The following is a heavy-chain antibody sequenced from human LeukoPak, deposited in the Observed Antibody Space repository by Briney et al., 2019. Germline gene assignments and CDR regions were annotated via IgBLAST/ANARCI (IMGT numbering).Heavy chain of an antibody. CDR2: IYYSGST. CDR3: ARHHTRDTAMASLFDY. CDR1: GGSISSRSYY. J-gene: IGHJ4*02. D-gene: IGHD5-18*01. Sequence: SETLSLTCTVSGGSISSRSYYWGWVRQPPGKGLEWIGSIYYSGSTYYNPSLKSRVTISVDTSKNQFSLKLSSVTAADMAVYYCARHHTRDTAMASLFDYWGQGTLVTVSS. V-gene: IGHV4-39*01.